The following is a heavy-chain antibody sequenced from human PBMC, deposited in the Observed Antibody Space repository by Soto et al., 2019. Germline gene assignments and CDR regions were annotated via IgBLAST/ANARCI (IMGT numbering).Heavy chain of an antibody. J-gene: IGHJ4*02. CDR1: GGSISSGGYS. V-gene: IGHV4-30-2*01. CDR3: ARAPRGNYGYPSYFDY. CDR2: IYHSGST. Sequence: PSETLSLTCAVSGGSISSGGYSWSWIRQPPGKGLEWIGYIYHSGSTYCNPSLKSRVTISVDRAKNQFSLKLSSVTAADTAVYYCARAPRGNYGYPSYFDYWGQGTLVTVSS. D-gene: IGHD3-10*01.